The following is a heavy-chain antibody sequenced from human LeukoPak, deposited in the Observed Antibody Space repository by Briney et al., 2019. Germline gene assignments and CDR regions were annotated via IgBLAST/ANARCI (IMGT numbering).Heavy chain of an antibody. CDR3: ARGPYSSSPVGYYYYYMDV. D-gene: IGHD6-6*01. J-gene: IGHJ6*03. CDR1: GGTFSSYA. V-gene: IGHV1-69*05. CDR2: IIPIFGTA. Sequence: SVKVSCKASGGTFSSYAISWVRQAPGQGLEWMGGIIPIFGTANYAQKFQGRVTITTDESTSTAYMELSSLRSEDTAVYYCARGPYSSSPVGYYYYYMDVWGKGTTVTVSS.